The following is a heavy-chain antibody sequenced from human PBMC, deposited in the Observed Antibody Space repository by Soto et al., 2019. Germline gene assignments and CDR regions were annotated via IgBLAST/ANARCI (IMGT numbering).Heavy chain of an antibody. V-gene: IGHV4-39*01. D-gene: IGHD5-18*01. CDR3: AVRDTAMGGEFDY. J-gene: IGHJ4*02. CDR2: IYYSGST. Sequence: PSETLSLTCTVSGGSISSSSYYWGWIRQPPGKGLEWIGSIYYSGSTYYNPSLKSRVTISVDTSKNQFSLKLSSVTAADTAVYYCAVRDTAMGGEFDYWGQGTLVTVSS. CDR1: GGSISSSSYY.